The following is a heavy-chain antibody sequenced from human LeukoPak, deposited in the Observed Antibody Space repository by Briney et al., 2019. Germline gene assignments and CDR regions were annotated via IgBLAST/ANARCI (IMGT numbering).Heavy chain of an antibody. CDR1: GYSISSGYY. CDR2: IYHSGST. J-gene: IGHJ4*02. V-gene: IGHV4-38-2*02. CDR3: ARDYGGYDYVWGSYRPYYFDY. D-gene: IGHD3-16*02. Sequence: SETLSLTCTVSGYSISSGYYWGWIRQPPGKGLEWIGSIYHSGSTYYNPSLKSRVTISVDTSKNQFSLKLSSVTAADTAVYYCARDYGGYDYVWGSYRPYYFDYWGQGTLVTVSS.